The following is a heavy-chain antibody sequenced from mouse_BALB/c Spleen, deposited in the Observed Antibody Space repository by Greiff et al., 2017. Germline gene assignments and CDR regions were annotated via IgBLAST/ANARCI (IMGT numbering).Heavy chain of an antibody. CDR1: GYSITSDYA. V-gene: IGHV3-2*02. J-gene: IGHJ1*01. Sequence: VQLKESGPGLVKPSQSLSLTCTVTGYSITSDYAWNWIRQFPGNKLEWMGYISYSGSTSYNPSLKSRISITRDTSKNQFFLQLNSVTTEDTATYYCARGYYRYDGPYWYFDVWGAGTTVTVSS. CDR2: ISYSGST. CDR3: ARGYYRYDGPYWYFDV. D-gene: IGHD2-14*01.